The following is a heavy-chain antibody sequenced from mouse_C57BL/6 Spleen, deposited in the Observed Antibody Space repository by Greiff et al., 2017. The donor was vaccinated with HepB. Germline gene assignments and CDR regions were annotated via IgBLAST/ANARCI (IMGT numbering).Heavy chain of an antibody. CDR2: INYDGSST. CDR1: GFTFSDYY. J-gene: IGHJ4*01. CDR3: AREIYYGSSYAMDY. Sequence: EVNLVESEGGLVQPGSSMKLSCTASGFTFSDYYMAWVRQVPEKGLEWVANINYDGSSTYYLDSLKSRFIISRDNAKNILYLQMSSLKSEDTATYYCAREIYYGSSYAMDYWGQGTSVTVSS. V-gene: IGHV5-16*01. D-gene: IGHD1-1*01.